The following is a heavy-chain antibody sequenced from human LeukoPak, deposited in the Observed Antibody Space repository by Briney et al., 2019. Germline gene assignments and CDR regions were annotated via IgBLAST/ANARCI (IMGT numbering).Heavy chain of an antibody. J-gene: IGHJ4*02. D-gene: IGHD3-10*01. V-gene: IGHV1-46*03. CDR1: GYTFTSYY. Sequence: ASVKVSCKASGYTFTSYYMHWVRQAPGQGLEWMGITNPSGGSTSYAQKFQGRVTMTRDMSTSTVYMELSSLRSEDTAVYYCALLVDSGFDYWGQGNLVTVSS. CDR2: TNPSGGST. CDR3: ALLVDSGFDY.